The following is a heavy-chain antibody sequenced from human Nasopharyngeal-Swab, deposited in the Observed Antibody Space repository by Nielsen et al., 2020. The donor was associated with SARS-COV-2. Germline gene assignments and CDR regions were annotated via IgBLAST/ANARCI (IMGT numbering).Heavy chain of an antibody. CDR2: IYYSGST. Sequence: GSLRLTCTVSGGSISSYYWSWIRQPPGKGLEWIGYIYYSGSTNYNPSLKSRVTISVDTSKNQFSLKLSSVTAADTAVYYCARGLVRSLNSYYYYMDVWGKGTKVTVSS. V-gene: IGHV4-59*01. J-gene: IGHJ6*03. CDR3: ARGLVRSLNSYYYYMDV. CDR1: GGSISSYY. D-gene: IGHD6-6*01.